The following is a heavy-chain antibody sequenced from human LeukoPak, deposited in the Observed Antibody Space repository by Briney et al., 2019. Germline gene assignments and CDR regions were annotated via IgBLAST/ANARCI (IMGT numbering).Heavy chain of an antibody. V-gene: IGHV3-7*01. J-gene: IGHJ6*04. Sequence: GGSLRLSCAACGFSFSGYWMSWARQAPGKGLEWVALINHGGSEKYYVDSVKGRFTISRDNAENSLDLQMNSLRAEDTAVYYCARSPLRRGYCSSTSCNNYYYYGMDVWGKGTTVTVSS. CDR2: INHGGSEK. D-gene: IGHD2-2*02. CDR1: GFSFSGYW. CDR3: ARSPLRRGYCSSTSCNNYYYYGMDV.